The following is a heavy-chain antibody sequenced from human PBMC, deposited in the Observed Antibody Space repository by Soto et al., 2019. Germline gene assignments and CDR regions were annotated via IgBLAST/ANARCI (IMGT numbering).Heavy chain of an antibody. CDR2: ISGSGTTI. CDR1: GLTLSSYE. V-gene: IGHV3-48*03. D-gene: IGHD2-21*01. Sequence: PGGSLRLSCAASGLTLSSYEMIWVRQAPGKGLEWVSYISGSGTTIYYADSVKGRFTVSRDNAKNLLYLQMNSLRVDDTAVYYCATIVKVLWWGTNGDYWGQGTRVTVSS. J-gene: IGHJ4*02. CDR3: ATIVKVLWWGTNGDY.